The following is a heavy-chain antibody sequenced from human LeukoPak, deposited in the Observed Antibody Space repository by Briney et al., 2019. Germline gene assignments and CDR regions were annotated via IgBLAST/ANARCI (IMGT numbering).Heavy chain of an antibody. V-gene: IGHV3-48*01. D-gene: IGHD6-13*01. CDR3: ARDPSSWYYYYMDV. Sequence: TGGSLRLSCAASGFTFSSYSMNWVRQAPGKRLEWVSYISSSSSTIYYADSVKGRFTISRDNAKNSLYLQMNSLRAEDTAVYYCARDPSSWYYYYMDVWGKGTTVTVSS. CDR1: GFTFSSYS. CDR2: ISSSSSTI. J-gene: IGHJ6*03.